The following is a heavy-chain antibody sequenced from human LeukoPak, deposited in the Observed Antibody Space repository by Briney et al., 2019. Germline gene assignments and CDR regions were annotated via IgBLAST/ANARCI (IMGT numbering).Heavy chain of an antibody. J-gene: IGHJ3*02. Sequence: GGSLRLSCAASGFTFSSYAMHWVRQAPGKGLEWVAVISYDGSNKYYADSVKGRFTISRDNSKNTLYLQMNSLRAEDTAVYYCAKEDAFDIWGQGTMVTVSS. CDR1: GFTFSSYA. V-gene: IGHV3-30*04. CDR2: ISYDGSNK. CDR3: AKEDAFDI.